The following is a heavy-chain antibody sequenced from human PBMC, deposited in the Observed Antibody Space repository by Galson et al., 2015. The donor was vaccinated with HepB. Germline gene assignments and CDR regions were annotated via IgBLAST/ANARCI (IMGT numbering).Heavy chain of an antibody. CDR3: ARTDYSKMRYYYGMDV. Sequence: QSGAEVKKPGESLKISCKGSGYSFTSYWIGWVRQMPGKGLEWMGIIYPGDSDTRYSPSFQGQVTISADKSISTAYLQWSSLKASDTAMYYCARTDYSKMRYYYGMDVWGQGTTVTVSS. CDR1: GYSFTSYW. J-gene: IGHJ6*02. D-gene: IGHD4-11*01. V-gene: IGHV5-51*01. CDR2: IYPGDSDT.